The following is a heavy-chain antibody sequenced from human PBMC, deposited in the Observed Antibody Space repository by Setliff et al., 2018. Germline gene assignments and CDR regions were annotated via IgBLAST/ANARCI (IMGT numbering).Heavy chain of an antibody. D-gene: IGHD1-7*01. Sequence: PGGSLRLSCAASGFTFSTYWLSWVRQTPGKGLEWVANIKQDGGKTYYVDSVKGRFSISRDNAKNSLYLQMNSLRAEDTAVYYCARDQFRNSGGLYSWGQGTLVTVSS. CDR1: GFTFSTYW. CDR3: ARDQFRNSGGLYS. CDR2: IKQDGGKT. J-gene: IGHJ5*02. V-gene: IGHV3-7*01.